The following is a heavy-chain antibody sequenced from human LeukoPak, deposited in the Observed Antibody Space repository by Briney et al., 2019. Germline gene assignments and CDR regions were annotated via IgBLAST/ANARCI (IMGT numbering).Heavy chain of an antibody. V-gene: IGHV1-69*13. Sequence: SVKVSCKASGGTFSSYAISWVRQAPGQGLEWMGGIIPIFGTANYAQKFQGRVTITAAESTSTAYMELSSLRSEDTAVYYCARTAPYSSSCYEDYWGQGTLVTVSS. CDR3: ARTAPYSSSCYEDY. D-gene: IGHD6-13*01. CDR1: GGTFSSYA. CDR2: IIPIFGTA. J-gene: IGHJ4*02.